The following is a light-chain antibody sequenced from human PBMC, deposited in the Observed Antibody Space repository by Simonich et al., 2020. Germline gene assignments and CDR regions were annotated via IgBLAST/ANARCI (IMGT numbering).Light chain of an antibody. Sequence: DIVMTQSPDSLAVSLGERATINCKSSQSVLYSSNNQNYLAWYQQKPVQPPKLLIYWASTRESGVPDRFSVSGSGTDFTLTISSLQAEDVAVYYCQQYYSTPWTFGQGTKVEIK. CDR3: QQYYSTPWT. J-gene: IGKJ1*01. V-gene: IGKV4-1*01. CDR1: QSVLYSSNNQNY. CDR2: WAS.